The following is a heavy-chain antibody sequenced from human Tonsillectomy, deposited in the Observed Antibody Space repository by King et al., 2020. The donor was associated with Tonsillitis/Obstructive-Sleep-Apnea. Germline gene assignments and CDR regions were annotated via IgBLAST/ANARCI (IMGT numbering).Heavy chain of an antibody. CDR3: ARVTGTTGVPDYYYMDV. Sequence: VQLVESGGGLVKPGGSLRLSCAASGFTFSDNYMSWIRQAPGKGLEWISYISRSSSYTNYADSVKGRFTIARDNAKNSLYLQMNSLRAEETAVYYCARVTGTTGVPDYYYMDVWGKGTTVTVSS. V-gene: IGHV3-11*05. CDR1: GFTFSDNY. J-gene: IGHJ6*03. CDR2: ISRSSSYT. D-gene: IGHD1-20*01.